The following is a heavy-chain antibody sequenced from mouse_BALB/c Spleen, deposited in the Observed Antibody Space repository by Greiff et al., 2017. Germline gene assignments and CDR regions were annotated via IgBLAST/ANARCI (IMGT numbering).Heavy chain of an antibody. J-gene: IGHJ4*01. CDR1: GFSLTSYG. D-gene: IGHD2-1*01. CDR3: ARVDYGSAMDY. V-gene: IGHV2-9*02. Sequence: VQRVESGPGLVAPSQSLSITCTVSGFSLTSYGVHWVRQPPGKGLEWLGVIWAGGSTNYNSALMSRLSISKDNSKSQVFLKMNSLQTDDTAMYYCARVDYGSAMDYWGQGTSVTVSS. CDR2: IWAGGST.